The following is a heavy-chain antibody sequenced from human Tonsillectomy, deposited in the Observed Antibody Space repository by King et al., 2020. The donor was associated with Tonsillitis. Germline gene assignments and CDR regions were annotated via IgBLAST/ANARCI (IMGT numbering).Heavy chain of an antibody. Sequence: QLVQSGAEVKKPGASVKVSCKASGYTFTSYAMHWVRQAPGQRLEWMGWINAGSGNTNYSQKFQGRFTITRDTSASTAYMQLNSVRSEDTAVYYCERSMSHGSFDYWGQGTLVSVSS. CDR3: ERSMSHGSFDY. V-gene: IGHV1-3*01. D-gene: IGHD3-10*01. J-gene: IGHJ4*02. CDR1: GYTFTSYA. CDR2: INAGSGNT.